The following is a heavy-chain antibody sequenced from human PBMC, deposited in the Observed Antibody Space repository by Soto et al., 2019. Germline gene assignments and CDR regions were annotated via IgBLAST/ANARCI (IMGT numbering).Heavy chain of an antibody. D-gene: IGHD6-6*01. J-gene: IGHJ4*02. CDR2: IYYSGNT. CDR1: GGSISTYC. CDR3: ASAFEYTSSAFDY. V-gene: IGHV4-59*08. Sequence: ETLSLTCTFSGGSISTYCGSWIRQSPGKGLEWIGYIYYSGNTYYSPSLESRVTISVDTSKNQFSLKLRSVTAADTAVYYCASAFEYTSSAFDYWGQGALVTVSS.